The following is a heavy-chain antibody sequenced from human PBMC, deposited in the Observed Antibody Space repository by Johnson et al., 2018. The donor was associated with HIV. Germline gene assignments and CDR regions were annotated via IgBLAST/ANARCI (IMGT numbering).Heavy chain of an antibody. CDR3: AKDRDLAAAGTDAFDI. CDR1: GFSLRTYA. Sequence: QVQLVESGGGVVQPGRSVRLSCAASGFSLRTYAMHWVRQPPGKGLDWVAVLSSDGSDTRYADSVKGRFTISRDNAKNSLYLQMNSLRAEDTALYYCAKDRDLAAAGTDAFDIWGQGTMVTVSS. V-gene: IGHV3-30*01. CDR2: LSSDGSDT. D-gene: IGHD6-13*01. J-gene: IGHJ3*02.